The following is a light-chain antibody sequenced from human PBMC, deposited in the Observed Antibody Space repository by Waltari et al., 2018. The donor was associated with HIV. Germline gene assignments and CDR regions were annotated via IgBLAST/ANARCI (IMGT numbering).Light chain of an antibody. J-gene: IGKJ4*02. CDR2: SAC. CDR1: QGVNTY. V-gene: IGKV1-9*01. CDR3: QQLNSYPLT. Sequence: DIHLTQSPSFLSASVGDTVTITCRASQGVNTYLAWYQQRPGEVPKLLIYSACTLKTGVPSRFSGSGSGTEFSRTISGLQPEDLATYYCQQLNSYPLTFGGGTTLEIK.